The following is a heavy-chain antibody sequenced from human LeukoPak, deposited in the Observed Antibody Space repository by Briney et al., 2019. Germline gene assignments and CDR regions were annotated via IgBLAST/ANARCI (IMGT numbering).Heavy chain of an antibody. Sequence: GGSLRLSCAASGFTFSSYGMHWVRQAPGKGLEWVAVISYDGSNKYYADSVKGRFTISRDNSKNTLYLQMNSLRAEDTAVYYCAKETLGYCSGGSCYGSYWGQGTLVTVSS. CDR1: GFTFSSYG. J-gene: IGHJ4*02. CDR2: ISYDGSNK. D-gene: IGHD2-15*01. V-gene: IGHV3-30*18. CDR3: AKETLGYCSGGSCYGSY.